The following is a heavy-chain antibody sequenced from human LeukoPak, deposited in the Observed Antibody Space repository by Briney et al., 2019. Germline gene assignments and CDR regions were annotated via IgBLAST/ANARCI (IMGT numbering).Heavy chain of an antibody. CDR1: GFTFSTYG. CDR2: IRYDGSDE. D-gene: IGHD6-19*01. V-gene: IGHV3-30*02. CDR3: VKDRNSGWVYYFAY. Sequence: PGGSLRLSCVASGFTFSTYGMHWVRQAPGKGLEWVSFIRYDGSDEHYADSVKGRLTISRDNSKNTLYLQMNSLRAEDTAVYYCVKDRNSGWVYYFAYWGQGTLVTVSS. J-gene: IGHJ4*02.